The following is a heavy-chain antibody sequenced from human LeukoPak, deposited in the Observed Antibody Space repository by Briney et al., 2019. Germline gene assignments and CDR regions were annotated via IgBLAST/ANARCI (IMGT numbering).Heavy chain of an antibody. J-gene: IGHJ3*02. V-gene: IGHV3-66*01. CDR1: GFTVSSNY. CDR2: IYSGGST. CDR3: ARDRGSSWYGWNAFDI. Sequence: GGSLRLSCAASGFTVSSNYMSWVRQAPGKGLEWVSVIYSGGSTYYADSVKGRFTISRDNSKNTLYLQMNSLRAEDTAVYYCARDRGSSWYGWNAFDIWGQGTMVTVSS. D-gene: IGHD6-13*01.